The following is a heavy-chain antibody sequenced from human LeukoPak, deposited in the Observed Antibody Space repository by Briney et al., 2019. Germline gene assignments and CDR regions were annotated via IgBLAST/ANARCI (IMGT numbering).Heavy chain of an antibody. CDR3: AGDYYYGSGGYSYGMDV. V-gene: IGHV3-66*01. Sequence: PGGSLRLSCAASGFTVSSNYMSWVRQAPGKGLEWVSVIYSGGSTYYADSVKGRFTISRDNSKNTLYLQMNSLRAEDTAVYYCAGDYYYGSGGYSYGMDVWGQGTTVTVSS. CDR2: IYSGGST. J-gene: IGHJ6*02. CDR1: GFTVSSNY. D-gene: IGHD3-10*01.